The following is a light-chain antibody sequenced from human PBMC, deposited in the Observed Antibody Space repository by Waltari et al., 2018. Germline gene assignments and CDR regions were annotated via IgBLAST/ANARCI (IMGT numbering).Light chain of an antibody. CDR2: QDS. V-gene: IGLV3-1*01. J-gene: IGLJ2*01. Sequence: SYELTQPPSVSVSPGQAATITCSGDKLGDKSVCWYQQKPGQPPVLGIYQDSKRPPGSPWRFAGSNSGNTATLTISGTQAMDEADYYCQAWDISTYVVFGKGTKLTVL. CDR3: QAWDISTYVV. CDR1: KLGDKS.